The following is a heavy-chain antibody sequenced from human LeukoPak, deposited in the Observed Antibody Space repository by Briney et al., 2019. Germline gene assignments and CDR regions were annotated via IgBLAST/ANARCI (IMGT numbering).Heavy chain of an antibody. CDR1: GGSFSGYY. CDR2: INHSGST. J-gene: IGHJ4*02. D-gene: IGHD6-13*01. CDR3: ARGRSIPAAGAFDY. Sequence: LETLSLTCAVYGGSFSGYYWSWIRQPPGKGLEWIGEINHSGSTNYNPSLKSRVTISVDTSKNQFSLKLSSVTAADTAVYYCARGRSIPAAGAFDYWGQGTLVTVSS. V-gene: IGHV4-34*01.